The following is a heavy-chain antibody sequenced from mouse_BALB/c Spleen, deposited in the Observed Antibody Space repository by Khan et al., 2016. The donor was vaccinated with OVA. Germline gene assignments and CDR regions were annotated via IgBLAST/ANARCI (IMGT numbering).Heavy chain of an antibody. CDR3: AREEAVFHFDY. CDR1: GYTFTSYW. CDR2: IYPGTDNS. Sequence: QVQLQQSGAELVRPGASVKLSCKTSGYTFTSYWIHWVKQRSGQGLEWIARIYPGTDNSYYNEKFKDKATLTADKSSSTAYMQLSSLNSEDSDVYFCAREEAVFHFDYWGQGTTLTVSS. J-gene: IGHJ2*01. D-gene: IGHD3-3*01. V-gene: IGHV1S132*01.